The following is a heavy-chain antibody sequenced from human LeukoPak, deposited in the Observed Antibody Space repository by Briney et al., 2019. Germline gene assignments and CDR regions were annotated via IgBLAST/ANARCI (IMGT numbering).Heavy chain of an antibody. D-gene: IGHD6-19*01. V-gene: IGHV1-18*01. CDR3: ARETKAVAGQYYFDY. J-gene: IGHJ4*02. CDR1: GGTFSSYA. Sequence: ASVKVSCKASGGTFSSYAISWVRQAPGQGLEWMGWISAYNGNTNYAQKLQGRVTMTTDTSTSTAYMELRSLRSDDTAVYYCARETKAVAGQYYFDYWGQGTLVTVSS. CDR2: ISAYNGNT.